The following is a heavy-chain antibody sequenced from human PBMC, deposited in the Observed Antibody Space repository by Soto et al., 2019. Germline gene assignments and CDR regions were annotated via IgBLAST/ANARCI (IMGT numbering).Heavy chain of an antibody. CDR3: ARVATFYAYDWGTYRYSNFDF. CDR1: GNSISSGGYY. Sequence: TSETLSLTCTVSGNSISSGGYYWSWIRQHPGKGLEWIGYIYYSGNTYYNPSLTSRITKSVDTSKNQFSLKLTSVNAADTAVYYCARVATFYAYDWGTYRYSNFDFWGHGILVTVSS. V-gene: IGHV4-31*03. D-gene: IGHD3-16*02. J-gene: IGHJ4*01. CDR2: IYYSGNT.